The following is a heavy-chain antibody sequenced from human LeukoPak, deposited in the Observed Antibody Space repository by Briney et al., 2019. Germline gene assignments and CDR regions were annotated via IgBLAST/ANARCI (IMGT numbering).Heavy chain of an antibody. J-gene: IGHJ3*02. CDR1: GYTFTGYY. CDR2: INPNSGGT. V-gene: IGHV1-2*04. Sequence: PVASVTVSCKASGYTFTGYYMHWVRQAPGQGLEWMGWINPNSGGTNYAQKFQGWVTMTRDTSISTAYMELSRLRSDDTAVYYCARGLTGGGSYYVSADAFDIWGQGTMVTVSS. D-gene: IGHD1-26*01. CDR3: ARGLTGGGSYYVSADAFDI.